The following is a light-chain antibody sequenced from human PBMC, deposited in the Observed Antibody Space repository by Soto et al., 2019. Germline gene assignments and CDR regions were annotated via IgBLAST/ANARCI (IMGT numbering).Light chain of an antibody. CDR1: QSIAGY. CDR3: QQSFSVPIT. Sequence: DIQMTQSPSSLSASVGDRVTITCRASQSIAGYLSWYQQRPGKALKFLIYSASSLQRGVPSRFSGSGSGTDFSLTINGLQPEDFATYFCQQSFSVPITFGQGTRLEIK. J-gene: IGKJ5*01. CDR2: SAS. V-gene: IGKV1-39*01.